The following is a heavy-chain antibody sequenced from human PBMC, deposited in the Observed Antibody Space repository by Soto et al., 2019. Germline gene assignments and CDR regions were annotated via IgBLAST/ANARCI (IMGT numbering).Heavy chain of an antibody. CDR3: ARRYSGSGKNL. J-gene: IGHJ4*02. CDR1: GGPINSGDYY. CDR2: IYYDGST. Sequence: QVQLQESGPGLVKPSQTLSLTCTVSGGPINSGDYYWTWIRQHPERGLEWVGHIYYDGSTYYSPSLASRVPVSDDKSKNQFYLERCSVTAADTAVYYCARRYSGSGKNLWGQGAMVTVSS. V-gene: IGHV4-31*03. D-gene: IGHD3-10*01.